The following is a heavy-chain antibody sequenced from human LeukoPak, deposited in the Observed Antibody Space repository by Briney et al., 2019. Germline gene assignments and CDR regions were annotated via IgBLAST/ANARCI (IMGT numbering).Heavy chain of an antibody. CDR1: GGSFSGYY. CDR3: AREDEYDSSGYYYGFAFDI. Sequence: SETLSLTCAVYGGSFSGYYWSWIRQPPGKGLEWIGEINHSGSTNYNPSLKSRVTISVDTSKNQFSLKLSSVTAADTAVYYCAREDEYDSSGYYYGFAFDIWGQGTMVTVSS. V-gene: IGHV4-34*01. J-gene: IGHJ3*02. CDR2: INHSGST. D-gene: IGHD3-22*01.